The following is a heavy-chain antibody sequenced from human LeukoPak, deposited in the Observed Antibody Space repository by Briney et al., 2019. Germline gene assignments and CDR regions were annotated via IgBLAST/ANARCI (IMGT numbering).Heavy chain of an antibody. D-gene: IGHD6-19*01. CDR2: INPKSGGT. CDR3: VRDLGISGWYAPPLGYFDS. Sequence: ASVTVTCKASGYTFSAYCMHWVRQPPGQGLAWMGLINPKSGGTNYAQQFQDRVTMTRDTSISSTYMELSRLKSDDTAVYYCVRDLGISGWYAPPLGYFDSWGQGTLVTVSS. CDR1: GYTFSAYC. V-gene: IGHV1-2*02. J-gene: IGHJ4*02.